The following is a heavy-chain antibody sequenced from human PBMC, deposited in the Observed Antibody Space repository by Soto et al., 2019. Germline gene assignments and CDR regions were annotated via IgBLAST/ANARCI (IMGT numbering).Heavy chain of an antibody. J-gene: IGHJ3*02. V-gene: IGHV1-2*04. CDR3: ARDFGRTELGIGGVGDAFDI. Sequence: ASVKVSCKASGYTFTGYYMHWVRQAPGQGLEWMGWINPNSGGTNYAQKFQGWVTMTRDTSISTAYMELSRLRSDDTAVYYCARDFGRTELGIGGVGDAFDIWGQGTMVTVSS. CDR1: GYTFTGYY. CDR2: INPNSGGT. D-gene: IGHD7-27*01.